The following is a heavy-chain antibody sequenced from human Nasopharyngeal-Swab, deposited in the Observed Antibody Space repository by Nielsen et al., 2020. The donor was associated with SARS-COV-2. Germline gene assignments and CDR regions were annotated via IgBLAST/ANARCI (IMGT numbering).Heavy chain of an antibody. D-gene: IGHD5-12*01. V-gene: IGHV3-48*04. CDR2: ISSSSTI. CDR1: GFTFSIYS. J-gene: IGHJ4*02. CDR3: ARDGSGYERKPCDY. Sequence: GESLKISCAASGFTFSIYSMNWVRQAPGKGLEWVAYISSSSTIYYADSVKGRFTISRDNAKNSLYLQMNSLRAEDTAVYYCARDGSGYERKPCDYWGQGTLVTVSS.